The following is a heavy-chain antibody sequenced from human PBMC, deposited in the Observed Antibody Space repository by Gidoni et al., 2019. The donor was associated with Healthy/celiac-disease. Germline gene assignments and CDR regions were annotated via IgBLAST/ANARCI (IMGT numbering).Heavy chain of an antibody. CDR1: GFTFSSYA. D-gene: IGHD6-13*01. CDR3: ARAHTGYSSSWYDY. CDR2: ISSNGGST. J-gene: IGHJ4*02. Sequence: EVQLVESGEGLVQPGGSLRLSCAASGFTFSSYAMHWVRQAPGKGLEYVSAISSNGGSTYYADSVKGRFTISRDNSKNTLYLQMGSLRAEDMAVYYCARAHTGYSSSWYDYWGQGTLVTVSS. V-gene: IGHV3-64*02.